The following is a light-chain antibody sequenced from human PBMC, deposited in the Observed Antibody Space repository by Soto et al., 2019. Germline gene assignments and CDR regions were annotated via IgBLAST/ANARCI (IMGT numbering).Light chain of an antibody. V-gene: IGKV3-20*01. CDR1: ETVNNNF. J-gene: IGKJ1*01. CDR3: QHPKWA. CDR2: GPS. Sequence: ETVLTQSPGTLYLSPGERATLSCRANETVNNNFLAWYGQKPGQAPRLLIHGPSRRASGIPDRFSGSGSGTDFTLTITNLQPEDSGTYYCQHPKWAFGQGTTVEI.